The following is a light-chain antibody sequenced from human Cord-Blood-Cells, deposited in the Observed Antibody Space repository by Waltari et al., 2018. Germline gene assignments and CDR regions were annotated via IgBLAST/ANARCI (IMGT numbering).Light chain of an antibody. CDR2: DVS. CDR1: SSAVGGYNY. Sequence: QSALTQPASVSGSPGQSITISCTGTSSAVGGYNYVSWHQQHPGKAPKVMIYDVSKRPSRVSNLFSGSKSGNTASLTISGLQAEDEADYYCSSYTSSSTVFGGGTKLTVL. V-gene: IGLV2-14*01. CDR3: SSYTSSSTV. J-gene: IGLJ3*02.